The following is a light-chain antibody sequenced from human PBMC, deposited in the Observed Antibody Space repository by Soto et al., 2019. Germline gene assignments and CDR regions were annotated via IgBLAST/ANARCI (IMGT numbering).Light chain of an antibody. J-gene: IGLJ1*01. CDR3: AAWDDSLSGYG. V-gene: IGLV1-44*01. CDR1: SSNIGGNA. CDR2: SNN. Sequence: QSLLTQPPSASGTPGQRVTISCSGSSSNIGGNAVNWYQQLPGTTPKLLIYSNNQRPSGVPDRFSGSKSGTSASLAISGLQSEDEADYYCAAWDDSLSGYGFGTGTKLTVL.